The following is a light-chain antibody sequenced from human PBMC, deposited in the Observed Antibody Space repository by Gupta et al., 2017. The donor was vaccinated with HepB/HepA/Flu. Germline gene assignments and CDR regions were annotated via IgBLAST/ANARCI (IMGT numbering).Light chain of an antibody. CDR1: QGIENW. Sequence: DIQMTQSPSFVSASIGDRVTITCRASQGIENWLVWCQQKPGKAPKLLIYGASILQSGVPSRFSGSGSGTEFNLTIGILQPDDFATYSCQQASTFPRTFGQGTRVEIK. V-gene: IGKV1-12*01. CDR2: GAS. J-gene: IGKJ1*01. CDR3: QQASTFPRT.